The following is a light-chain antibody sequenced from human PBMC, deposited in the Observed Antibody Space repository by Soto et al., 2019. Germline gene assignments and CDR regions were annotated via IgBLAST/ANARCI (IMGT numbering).Light chain of an antibody. Sequence: EIVLTQSPATLSLSPGEIATLSCRASQSVSNYLAWYQQKPGQAPRLLIYDASNRATDIPARFSGSGSGTDFALTISSLEPEDFAVSYCQQRSNWHPFTFGQGTRLE. V-gene: IGKV3-11*01. CDR3: QQRSNWHPFT. CDR2: DAS. CDR1: QSVSNY. J-gene: IGKJ5*01.